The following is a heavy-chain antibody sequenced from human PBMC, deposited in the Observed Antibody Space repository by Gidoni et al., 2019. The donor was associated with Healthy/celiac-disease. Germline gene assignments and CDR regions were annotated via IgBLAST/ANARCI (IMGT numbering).Heavy chain of an antibody. CDR1: GFTFGDYA. V-gene: IGHV3-49*03. J-gene: IGHJ4*02. Sequence: EVQLVASGGGLVQPGRSLRLSCTASGFTFGDYARRWFRQATGKGLGWVGFIRSKAYGGTTEYAASVKGRFTISRDDSKSIAYLQMNSLKTEDTAVYYCTGVLEYYGSGSPYYFDYWGQGTLVTVSS. CDR3: TGVLEYYGSGSPYYFDY. D-gene: IGHD3-10*01. CDR2: IRSKAYGGTT.